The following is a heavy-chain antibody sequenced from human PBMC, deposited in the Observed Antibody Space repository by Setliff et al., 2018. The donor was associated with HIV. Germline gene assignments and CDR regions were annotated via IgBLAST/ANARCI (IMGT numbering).Heavy chain of an antibody. J-gene: IGHJ4*02. V-gene: IGHV4-39*01. CDR3: ARHGQSFDFSIASEGYYFDS. CDR1: GGSITSAPYN. D-gene: IGHD3-3*01. Sequence: SETLSLTCTVSGGSITSAPYNWGWIRQPPGKGLEWVGSLFSRGTTYYHPSLKSRVTISLDTSQNHFSLKLTSVTAADTAVYYCARHGQSFDFSIASEGYYFDSWGQGTLVTVS. CDR2: LFSRGTT.